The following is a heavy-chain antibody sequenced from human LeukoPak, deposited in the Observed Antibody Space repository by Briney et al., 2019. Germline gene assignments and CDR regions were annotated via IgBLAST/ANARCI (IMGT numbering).Heavy chain of an antibody. J-gene: IGHJ5*02. Sequence: GASMKVSCKASGYTFTGYYIHWVQQAPGQGLEWMGWNNPNSGTTNYAQKFRGRVTMTRDTSISTAYMELSSLRSDDTAVYYCARLYCSGGSCYSGGWFDPWGQGTLVTVSS. CDR2: NNPNSGTT. CDR3: ARLYCSGGSCYSGGWFDP. V-gene: IGHV1-2*02. CDR1: GYTFTGYY. D-gene: IGHD2-15*01.